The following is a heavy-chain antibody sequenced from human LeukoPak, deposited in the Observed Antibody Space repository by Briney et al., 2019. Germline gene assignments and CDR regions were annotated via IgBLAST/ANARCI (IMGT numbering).Heavy chain of an antibody. CDR2: TTVICGGT. D-gene: IGHD2-15*01. CDR3: AKRIPSWYYVDY. V-gene: IGHV3-23*01. J-gene: IGHJ4*02. Sequence: GGSLRLSCAASGFTFSNYAMTWVRQPPGKGLEWVSATTVICGGTYYADSVKGRLTIARDNSNHSLYLQMNSLRAEDTAIYYCAKRIPSWYYVDYWGQGTLVTVSS. CDR1: GFTFSNYA.